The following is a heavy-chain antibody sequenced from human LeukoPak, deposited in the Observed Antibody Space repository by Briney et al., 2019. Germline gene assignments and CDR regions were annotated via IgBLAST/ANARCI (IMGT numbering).Heavy chain of an antibody. CDR2: IYHSGST. V-gene: IGHV4-30-2*01. CDR1: GGSISSGSYS. CDR3: ARRGAAYAFDI. Sequence: SETLSLTCAVSGGSISSGSYSWSWIRQPPGKGLEWIGYIYHSGSTYYNPSLKSRVTYYNPSLKSRVTISVDRSKNQFSLKLSSVTAADTAVYYCARRGAAYAFDIWGQGTMVTVSS. J-gene: IGHJ3*02.